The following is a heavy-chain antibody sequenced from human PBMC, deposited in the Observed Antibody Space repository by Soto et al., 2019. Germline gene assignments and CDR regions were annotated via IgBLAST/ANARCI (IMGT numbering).Heavy chain of an antibody. CDR2: INAGNGNT. J-gene: IGHJ4*02. V-gene: IGHV1-3*01. CDR1: GYTFTSYA. Sequence: GASVKVSCKAFGYTFTSYAIHWVRQAPGQRLEWMGWINAGNGNTKYSQKFQGRVTITRDTSASTAYMELTSLRSEDTAVYYCARDLAHGIPYYWGQGTLVTVSS. CDR3: ARDLAHGIPYY. D-gene: IGHD2-21*01.